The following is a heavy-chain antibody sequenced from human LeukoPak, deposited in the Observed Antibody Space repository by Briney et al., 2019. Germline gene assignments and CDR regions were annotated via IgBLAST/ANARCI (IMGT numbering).Heavy chain of an antibody. J-gene: IGHJ4*02. Sequence: GGSLRLSCAASGFTVSSNYMSWVRQAPGKGLEWVSVFYSGGSTYSADSVKGRFTISRDNSKNTLYLQMNNLRAEDTAVYYCARDGLYSSGFPPDWGQGTLVTVSS. CDR1: GFTVSSNY. CDR2: FYSGGST. V-gene: IGHV3-53*01. CDR3: ARDGLYSSGFPPD. D-gene: IGHD6-19*01.